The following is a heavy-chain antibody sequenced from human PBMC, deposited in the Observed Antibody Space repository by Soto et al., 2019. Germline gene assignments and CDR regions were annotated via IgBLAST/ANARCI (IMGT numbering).Heavy chain of an antibody. Sequence: ASVKVSCKASGYTFTSYGISWVRQAPGQGLEWMGWISAYNGNTNYAQKLQGRVTMTTDTSTSTAYMELRSLRSDDTAVYYCARENIDVSSGWYLNFDYWGQGTLVTVSS. CDR3: ARENIDVSSGWYLNFDY. V-gene: IGHV1-18*01. CDR2: ISAYNGNT. CDR1: GYTFTSYG. D-gene: IGHD6-19*01. J-gene: IGHJ4*02.